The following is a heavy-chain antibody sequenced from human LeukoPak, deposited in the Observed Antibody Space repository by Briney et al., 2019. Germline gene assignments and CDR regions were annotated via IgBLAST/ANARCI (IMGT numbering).Heavy chain of an antibody. CDR3: VRVPYGSGSDDNWFDP. CDR2: IYSGGST. Sequence: PGGSLRLSCAASGFTVSSNYMSWVRQAPGKGLEWVSVIYSGGSTYYADSVKGRFTISRDNSKNTLYLQMNSLRAEDTAVYYCVRVPYGSGSDDNWFDPWGQGTLVTVSS. J-gene: IGHJ5*02. D-gene: IGHD3-10*01. CDR1: GFTVSSNY. V-gene: IGHV3-66*01.